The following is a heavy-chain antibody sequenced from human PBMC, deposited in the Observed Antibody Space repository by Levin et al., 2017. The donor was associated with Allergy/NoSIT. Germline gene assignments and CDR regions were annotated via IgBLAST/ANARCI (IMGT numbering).Heavy chain of an antibody. Sequence: GGSLRLSCAASGFTFSGYYMSWIRQAPGKGLEWVSYISGTGSTMYYADSVKGRFTVSRDNAKNSLHLQMNSLRAEDTAVYYCARGGGDGYKSNGMDVWGQGTTVTVSS. CDR1: GFTFSGYY. CDR2: ISGTGSTM. J-gene: IGHJ6*02. V-gene: IGHV3-11*01. CDR3: ARGGGDGYKSNGMDV. D-gene: IGHD5-24*01.